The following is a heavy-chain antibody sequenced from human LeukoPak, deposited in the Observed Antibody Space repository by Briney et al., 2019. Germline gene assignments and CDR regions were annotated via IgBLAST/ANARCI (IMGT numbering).Heavy chain of an antibody. CDR1: GFTFSSYG. CDR2: IRYDGSNK. CDR3: AKGDEYQLLFDCYYGMDV. D-gene: IGHD2-2*01. V-gene: IGHV3-30*02. J-gene: IGHJ6*02. Sequence: GGSLRLSCAASGFTFSSYGMHWVRQAPGKGLEWVAFIRYDGSNKYYADSVKGRFTISRDNSKNTLYLQMNSLRAEDTAVYYCAKGDEYQLLFDCYYGMDVWGQGTTVTVSS.